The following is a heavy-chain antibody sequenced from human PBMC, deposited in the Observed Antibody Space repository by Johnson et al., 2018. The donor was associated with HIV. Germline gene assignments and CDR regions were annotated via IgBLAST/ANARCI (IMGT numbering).Heavy chain of an antibody. CDR2: INQDGSEK. J-gene: IGHJ3*02. CDR1: GSTFSNFW. D-gene: IGHD3-10*01. V-gene: IGHV3-7*05. CDR3: AKDLVERSGISDDAFDI. Sequence: VQVLESGGGVVQPGRSLRLSCAASGSTFSNFWMSWVRQAPGKGLEWVANINQDGSEKYYVHSVKGRFTISRDNSKNTLFLQMDSLRAEDAAVYYCAKDLVERSGISDDAFDIWDQGTMVTVSS.